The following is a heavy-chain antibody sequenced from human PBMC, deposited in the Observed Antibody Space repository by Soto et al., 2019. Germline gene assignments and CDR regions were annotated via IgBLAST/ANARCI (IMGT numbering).Heavy chain of an antibody. CDR3: ASFSGSGVQNDY. Sequence: QVQLQESGPGLVKPSETLSLTCTVSGGSISSYYWSWIRQPPGKGLEWIGYIYYSGSTNYNPSLKSRVTISVDTSKNQFSLKLSSVTAADTAVYYCASFSGSGVQNDYWGQGTLVTVSS. D-gene: IGHD3-10*01. J-gene: IGHJ4*02. V-gene: IGHV4-59*01. CDR1: GGSISSYY. CDR2: IYYSGST.